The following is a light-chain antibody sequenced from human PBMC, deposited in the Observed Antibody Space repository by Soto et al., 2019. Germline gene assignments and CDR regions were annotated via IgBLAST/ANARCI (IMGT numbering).Light chain of an antibody. V-gene: IGKV1-5*03. CDR2: KAS. CDR3: QQYDRVPYT. CDR1: QSISNW. J-gene: IGKJ2*01. Sequence: DIQMTQSPSTLSASVGDTVTITCRASQSISNWLAWYQQKPWQAPRLLIHKASTLESGVPSRFSGSGSGTEFTLTISSLQPDDFATFYCQQYDRVPYTFGQGTKLEIK.